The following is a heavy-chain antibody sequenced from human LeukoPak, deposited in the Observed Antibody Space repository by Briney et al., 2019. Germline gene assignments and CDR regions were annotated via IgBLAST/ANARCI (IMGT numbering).Heavy chain of an antibody. CDR3: ARGRADFWSGYPDAFGI. CDR2: IYYSGST. D-gene: IGHD3-3*01. Sequence: SETLSLTCTVSGGSISSSSYYWGWIRQPPGEGLEWIGSIYYSGSTYYNPSLKSRVTISVDTSKNQFSLKLSSVTAADTAVYYCARGRADFWSGYPDAFGIWGQGTMVTVSS. J-gene: IGHJ3*02. CDR1: GGSISSSSYY. V-gene: IGHV4-39*01.